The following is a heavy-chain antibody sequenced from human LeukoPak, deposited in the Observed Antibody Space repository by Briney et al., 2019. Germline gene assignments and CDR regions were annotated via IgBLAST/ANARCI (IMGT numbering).Heavy chain of an antibody. D-gene: IGHD3-22*01. CDR2: IYYSGST. V-gene: IGHV4-39*07. CDR3: ASNPYYYDSSGYSRFDP. Sequence: SETLSLTCTVSGGSISSYYWGWIRQPPGKGLEWIGSIYYSGSTYYNPSLKSRVTISVDTSKNQFSLKLSSVTAADTAVYYCASNPYYYDSSGYSRFDPWGQGTLVTVSS. CDR1: GGSISSYY. J-gene: IGHJ5*02.